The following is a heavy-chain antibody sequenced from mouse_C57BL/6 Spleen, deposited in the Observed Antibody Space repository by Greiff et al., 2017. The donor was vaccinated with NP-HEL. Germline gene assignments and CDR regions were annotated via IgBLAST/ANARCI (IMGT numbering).Heavy chain of an antibody. J-gene: IGHJ3*01. CDR3: ARMRGQLRLQAWFAY. V-gene: IGHV8-8*01. CDR1: GFSLSTFGMG. CDR2: IWWDDDK. D-gene: IGHD3-2*02. Sequence: QVTLKECGPGILQPSQTLSLTCSFSGFSLSTFGMGVGWIRQPSGKGLEWLAHIWWDDDKYYKPALKRRLLISKDSSKNQVFRKVANVDTADTATYYWARMRGQLRLQAWFAYWGQGTLVTVSA.